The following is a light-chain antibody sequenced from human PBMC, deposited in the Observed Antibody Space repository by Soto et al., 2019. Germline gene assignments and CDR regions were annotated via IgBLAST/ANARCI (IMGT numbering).Light chain of an antibody. V-gene: IGKV3-15*01. CDR3: QQYNNWPIT. J-gene: IGKJ3*01. Sequence: EIVMTQSPATLSVSPGERATLSCRASQSVSRNFAWYQQKPGQAPSLLIYGASTRATGIPVRFSGSGSGTEYTQSISSLRCEDFAGYCCQQYNNWPITFCPGTKMDI. CDR2: GAS. CDR1: QSVSRN.